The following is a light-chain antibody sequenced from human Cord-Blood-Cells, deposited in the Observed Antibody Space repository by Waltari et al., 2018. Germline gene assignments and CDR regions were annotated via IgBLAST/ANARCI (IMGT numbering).Light chain of an antibody. J-gene: IGLJ3*02. V-gene: IGLV1-44*01. Sequence: QSVLTQPPSASGTPGQRVTISCSGSRSNIGSNTVNWYQQLPGTAPKLLIYSNNQRPSGVPDRFSGSKSGTSASRGIGGLQSEDEADYYCAAWDDSLNGWVFGGGTKLTVL. CDR1: RSNIGSNT. CDR2: SNN. CDR3: AAWDDSLNGWV.